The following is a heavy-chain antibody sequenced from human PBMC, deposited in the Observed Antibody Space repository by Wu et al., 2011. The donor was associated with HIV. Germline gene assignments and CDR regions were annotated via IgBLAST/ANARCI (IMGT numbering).Heavy chain of an antibody. V-gene: IGHV1-69*05. Sequence: QGLEWMGGIIPIFGTANYAQKFQGRVTMTTDTSTSTAYMELRSLRSDDTAVYYCARDTGSSGSYFPEYFQHWGQGTLVTVSS. CDR3: ARDTGSSGSYFPEYFQH. J-gene: IGHJ1*01. CDR2: IIPIFGTA. D-gene: IGHD1-26*01.